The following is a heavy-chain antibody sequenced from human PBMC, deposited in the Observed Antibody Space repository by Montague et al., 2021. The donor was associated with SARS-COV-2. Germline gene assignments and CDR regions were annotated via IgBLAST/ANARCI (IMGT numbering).Heavy chain of an antibody. CDR3: ARHHISTMYGYSWFAP. J-gene: IGHJ5*02. CDR2: VHYSGKT. CDR1: GVSVKNYY. D-gene: IGHD1-14*01. Sequence: SETLSLTCTVSGVSVKNYYWSWIRQPPGKGLEWIGYVHYSGKTKYNPSLQNPISISLDASKNQFYLSLTSVTSADAAVYYCARHHISTMYGYSWFAPWGRGTLVTVSS. V-gene: IGHV4-59*02.